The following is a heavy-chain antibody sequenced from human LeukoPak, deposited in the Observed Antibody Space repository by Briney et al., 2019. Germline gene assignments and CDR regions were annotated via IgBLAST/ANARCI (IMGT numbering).Heavy chain of an antibody. V-gene: IGHV3-21*06. Sequence: GGSLRLSXAASGFTFSSYSMSWVCQAPGKGLEWVSSITSSSNYIYYADSVKGRFTISRDNVKNSLYLQMNSLRAEDTAVYYCAKHGTQYSSSSCFDYWGQGTLVTVSS. D-gene: IGHD6-6*01. J-gene: IGHJ4*02. CDR3: AKHGTQYSSSSCFDY. CDR2: ITSSSNYI. CDR1: GFTFSSYS.